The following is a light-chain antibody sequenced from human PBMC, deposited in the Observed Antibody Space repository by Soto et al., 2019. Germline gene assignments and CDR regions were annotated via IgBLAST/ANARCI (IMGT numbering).Light chain of an antibody. CDR3: QQYNTYSPRNP. J-gene: IGKJ1*01. CDR2: AAS. Sequence: DIQMTQSPSSLSASVGDTVTITCRSSQGIGNDLGWYQQKPGKAPKRLIYAASSLQSGVPSRFSGSGSGTEFTLTISSLQPDDFATYYCQQYNTYSPRNPFGQGTKV. CDR1: QGIGND. V-gene: IGKV1-17*01.